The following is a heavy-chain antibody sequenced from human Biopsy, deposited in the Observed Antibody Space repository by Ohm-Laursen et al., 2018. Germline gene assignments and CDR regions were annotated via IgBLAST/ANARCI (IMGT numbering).Heavy chain of an antibody. CDR1: GFPFTGFS. CDR2: ITSGSSYI. J-gene: IGHJ5*01. CDR3: AREQPALSGGGSWFDS. D-gene: IGHD6-19*01. V-gene: IGHV3-21*01. Sequence: LSLTCAASGFPFTGFSMDWVPQAPGKGLEWVASITSGSSYIYYADSVKVRFPFSKDNPKNSLDLQMNSLRPDYPAVYFLAREQPALSGGGSWFDSWGQGTLVIVSS.